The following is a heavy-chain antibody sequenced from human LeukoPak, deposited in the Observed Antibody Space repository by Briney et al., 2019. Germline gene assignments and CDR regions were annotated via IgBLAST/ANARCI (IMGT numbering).Heavy chain of an antibody. CDR3: ARRIAVAGTFFYYYYMDV. CDR2: IYHSGST. V-gene: IGHV4-4*02. D-gene: IGHD6-19*01. Sequence: SETLSLTCAVSGGSISSSNWWSWVRQPPGKGLEWIGEIYHSGSTNYNPSLKSRVTISVDKSKNQFSLKLSSVTAADTAVYYCARRIAVAGTFFYYYYMDVWGKGTTVTISS. CDR1: GGSISSSNW. J-gene: IGHJ6*03.